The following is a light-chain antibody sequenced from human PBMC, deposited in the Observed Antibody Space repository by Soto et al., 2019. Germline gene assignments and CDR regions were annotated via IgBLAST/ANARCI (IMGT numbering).Light chain of an antibody. J-gene: IGKJ2*01. V-gene: IGKV1-5*03. CDR1: QSISSW. CDR3: QQYNSYSGYT. Sequence: DIQMTQSPSTLSASVGDRVTITCRASQSISSWLAWYQQKPGKAHNLLIYKASSLESGVPSRFSGSGSGTEFSLTISSLQPDDFATYYCQQYNSYSGYTFGQGTKLEIK. CDR2: KAS.